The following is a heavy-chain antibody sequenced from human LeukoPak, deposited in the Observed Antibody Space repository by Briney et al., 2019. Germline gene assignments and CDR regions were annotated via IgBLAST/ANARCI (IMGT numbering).Heavy chain of an antibody. Sequence: SETLSLTCTVSGGSISSYYWSWIRLPPGKGLEWIGYIYYSGSTNYNPSLKSRVTISVDASKNQFSLKLSSVTAADTAVYYCARDRGSSGYYYWGQGTLVTVSS. D-gene: IGHD3-22*01. CDR3: ARDRGSSGYYY. J-gene: IGHJ4*02. V-gene: IGHV4-59*01. CDR1: GGSISSYY. CDR2: IYYSGST.